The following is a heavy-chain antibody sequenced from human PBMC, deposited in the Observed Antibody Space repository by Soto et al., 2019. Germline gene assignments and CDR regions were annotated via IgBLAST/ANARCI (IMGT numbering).Heavy chain of an antibody. D-gene: IGHD3-22*01. J-gene: IGHJ3*02. CDR1: GDSVSSNSAA. CDR3: ARDRKKYYYDSSGYYWSADAFDI. Sequence: SQTLSLTCAISGDSVSSNSAAWNWIRQSPSRGLEWLGRTYYRSKWYNDYAVSVKSRITINPDTSKNQFSLQLNSVTPEDTAVYYCARDRKKYYYDSSGYYWSADAFDIWGQGPMVTVSS. V-gene: IGHV6-1*01. CDR2: TYYRSKWYN.